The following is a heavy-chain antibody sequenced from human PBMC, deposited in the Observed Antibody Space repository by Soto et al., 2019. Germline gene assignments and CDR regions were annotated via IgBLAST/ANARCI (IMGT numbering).Heavy chain of an antibody. J-gene: IGHJ1*01. CDR1: GFTFSSYA. CDR3: AKVPRYCSGTNCYAGYFQY. Sequence: EVQLLESGGGLVQPGGSLRLSCAASGFTFSSYAMSWVRQSPGKGLEWVSLISGSGGNTYYADSVKGRFTISRDNSKNTLSLQMNSLRAEDTAVYYCAKVPRYCSGTNCYAGYFQYWGQGTLVTVSS. V-gene: IGHV3-23*01. D-gene: IGHD2-2*01. CDR2: ISGSGGNT.